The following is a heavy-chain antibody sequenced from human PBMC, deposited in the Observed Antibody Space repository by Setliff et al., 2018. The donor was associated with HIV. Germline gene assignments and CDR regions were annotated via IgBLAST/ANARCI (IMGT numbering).Heavy chain of an antibody. CDR1: GGTFTNYI. CDR3: AGAPLRIMSAHYSTLDY. CDR2: IIPISDMT. Sequence: ASVKVSCKASGGTFTNYIYSWVRQAPGQGLEWMGGIIPISDMTHYAQHFQGRVTITADTATSTAYMELTSLGSDDTAIYFCAGAPLRIMSAHYSTLDYWGQGTLVTVSS. D-gene: IGHD3-9*01. J-gene: IGHJ4*02. V-gene: IGHV1-69*10.